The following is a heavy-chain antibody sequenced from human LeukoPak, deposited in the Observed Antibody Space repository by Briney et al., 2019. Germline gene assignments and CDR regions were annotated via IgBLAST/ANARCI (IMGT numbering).Heavy chain of an antibody. J-gene: IGHJ4*02. CDR1: GGTFSSYA. Sequence: ASVKVSCKASGGTFSSYAISWVRQAPGQGLEWMGGIIPIFGTANYAQKFPGRVTITTDESKSTAYMELSSLRSEDTAVYYCARMVPAARGGGGYFDYWGQGTPVTVSS. CDR2: IIPIFGTA. CDR3: ARMVPAARGGGGYFDY. D-gene: IGHD2-2*01. V-gene: IGHV1-69*05.